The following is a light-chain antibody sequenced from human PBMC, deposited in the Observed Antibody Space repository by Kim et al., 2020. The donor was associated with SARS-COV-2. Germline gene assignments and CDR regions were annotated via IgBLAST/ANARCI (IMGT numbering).Light chain of an antibody. CDR2: GAS. Sequence: SPGESATLSCRTSQSVSSSYLAWYQQKPGQAPRLLIYGASSRATGIPDRFSGSGSGTDFTRTISRLEPEDFVVYYCQQYGSSPPYTFGQGTKLEI. CDR1: QSVSSSY. CDR3: QQYGSSPPYT. V-gene: IGKV3-20*01. J-gene: IGKJ2*01.